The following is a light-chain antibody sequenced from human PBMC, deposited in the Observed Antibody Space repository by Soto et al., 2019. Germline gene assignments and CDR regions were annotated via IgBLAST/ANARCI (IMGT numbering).Light chain of an antibody. CDR3: QQANSFPIT. V-gene: IGKV3-15*01. Sequence: EIVMTQSPATLSVSPGERATLSFSASQSVSSNLAWYQHKPGQAPRLLIYGASTRATGIPARFSGSGSGTEFTLTISSLQSEDFATYYCQQANSFPITFGQGTRLEIK. CDR1: QSVSSN. CDR2: GAS. J-gene: IGKJ5*01.